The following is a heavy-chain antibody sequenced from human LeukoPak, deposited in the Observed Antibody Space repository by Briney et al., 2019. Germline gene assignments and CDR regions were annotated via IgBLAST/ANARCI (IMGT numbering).Heavy chain of an antibody. CDR2: TYYRSKWYS. Sequence: SQTLSLTCAISGDSVSSNSVAWNWIRQSPSRGLEWLGRTYYRSKWYSDYAVSIKGRITIKPDTSKNQFSLQLNSVTPEDTAVYYCARIGGDYSYGMDVWGQGTTVTVSS. CDR1: GDSVSSNSVA. CDR3: ARIGGDYSYGMDV. J-gene: IGHJ6*02. V-gene: IGHV6-1*01. D-gene: IGHD2-21*01.